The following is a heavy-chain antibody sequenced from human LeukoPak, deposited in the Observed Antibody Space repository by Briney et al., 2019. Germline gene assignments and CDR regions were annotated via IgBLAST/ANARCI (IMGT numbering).Heavy chain of an antibody. D-gene: IGHD3-3*01. V-gene: IGHV3-21*01. J-gene: IGHJ4*02. CDR3: ARDNGVLRFLEWFFDY. Sequence: GGSLRLSCAASGFTFGTYAMTWVRQAPGKGLEWVSSITSSSSYIYYADSVKGRFTISRDNAKNSLYLQMNSLRAEDTAVYYCARDNGVLRFLEWFFDYWGQGTLVTVSS. CDR1: GFTFGTYA. CDR2: ITSSSSYI.